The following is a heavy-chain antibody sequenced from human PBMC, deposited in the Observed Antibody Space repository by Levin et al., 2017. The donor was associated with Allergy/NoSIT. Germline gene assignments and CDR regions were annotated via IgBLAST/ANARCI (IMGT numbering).Heavy chain of an antibody. CDR3: AKDRTEASYSYDDY. J-gene: IGHJ4*02. CDR1: GFTFSSYA. Sequence: LSLTCAASGFTFSSYAMSWVRQAPGKGLEWVSAISGSGGSTYYADSVKGRFTISRDNSKNTLYLQMNSLRAEDTAVYYCAKDRTEASYSYDDYWGQGTLVTVSS. D-gene: IGHD5-18*01. CDR2: ISGSGGST. V-gene: IGHV3-23*01.